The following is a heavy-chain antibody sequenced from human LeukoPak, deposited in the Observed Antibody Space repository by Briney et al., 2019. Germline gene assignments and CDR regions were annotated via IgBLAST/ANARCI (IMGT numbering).Heavy chain of an antibody. CDR2: IYSGGST. J-gene: IGHJ5*02. D-gene: IGHD6-13*01. V-gene: IGHV3-53*01. Sequence: GGSLRLSCAASGFTVSSNYMSWVRQAPGKGLEWVSVIYSGGSTYYADSVKGRFTISRDNSKNTLYLQMNSLRAEDTAVYYCAREYSSSWYRWFDPWGQGTLVTVSS. CDR1: GFTVSSNY. CDR3: AREYSSSWYRWFDP.